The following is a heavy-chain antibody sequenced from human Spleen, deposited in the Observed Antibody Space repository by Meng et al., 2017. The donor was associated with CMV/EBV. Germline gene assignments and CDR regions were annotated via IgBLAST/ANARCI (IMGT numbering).Heavy chain of an antibody. CDR2: IYYSGST. CDR3: ARENGGWDYGDAFDI. V-gene: IGHV4-59*12. Sequence: GSLRLSCTVSGGSISSYYWSWIRQPPGKGLEWIGYIYYSGSTYYNPSLKSRVTISVDTSKNQFSLKLSSVTAADTAVYYCARENGGWDYGDAFDIWGQGTMVTVSS. J-gene: IGHJ3*02. CDR1: GGSISSYY. D-gene: IGHD4-17*01.